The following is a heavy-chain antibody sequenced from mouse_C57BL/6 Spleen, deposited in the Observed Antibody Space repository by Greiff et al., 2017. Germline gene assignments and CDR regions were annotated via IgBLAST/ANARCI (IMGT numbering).Heavy chain of an antibody. D-gene: IGHD6-1*01. Sequence: EVKLMESGPGMVKPSQSLSLTRTVTGYSITSGYDWHWIRHFPGNKLEWMGYISYSGSTNYNPSLKSRISVTHDTSKNLFFLKLNSVTTEDTATYYCAISLYYFDYWGQGTTLTVSS. CDR3: AISLYYFDY. CDR1: GYSITSGYD. J-gene: IGHJ2*01. V-gene: IGHV3-1*01. CDR2: ISYSGST.